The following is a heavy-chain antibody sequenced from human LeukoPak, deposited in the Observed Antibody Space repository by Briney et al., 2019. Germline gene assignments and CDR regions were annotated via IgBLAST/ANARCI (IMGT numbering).Heavy chain of an antibody. CDR2: IDPNTGGT. D-gene: IGHD5-18*01. J-gene: IGHJ4*02. V-gene: IGHV1-2*02. CDR1: SFIFNNYG. CDR3: ARPRAFSYGQMYYFDY. Sequence: ASVKVSCKASSFIFNNYGISWVRQAPGQGLEWMGWIDPNTGGTNFAQKFQGRVTMTRDTSITTAYMELSRLRFDDTAVYYCARPRAFSYGQMYYFDYWGQGALVTVSS.